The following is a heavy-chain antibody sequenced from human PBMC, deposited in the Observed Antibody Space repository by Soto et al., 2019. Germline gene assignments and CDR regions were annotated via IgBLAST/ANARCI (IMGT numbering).Heavy chain of an antibody. CDR3: ARGAYGVRGVIAFDY. J-gene: IGHJ4*02. CDR2: INAGNGNT. V-gene: IGHV1-3*01. D-gene: IGHD3-10*01. CDR1: GYTFTSYA. Sequence: VASVKVSCKASGYTFTSYAMHWVRQAPGQRLEWMGWINAGNGNTKYSQKFQGRVTITRDTSASTAYMELSSLRSEDTAVYYCARGAYGVRGVIAFDYWGQGTLVTVSS.